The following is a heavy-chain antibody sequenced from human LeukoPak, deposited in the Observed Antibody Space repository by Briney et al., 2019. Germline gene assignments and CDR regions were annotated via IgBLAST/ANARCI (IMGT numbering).Heavy chain of an antibody. V-gene: IGHV3-74*01. D-gene: IGHD6-6*01. Sequence: GGSLRLSCAASGFTFSSYWMHWVRQAPGKGLVWFSRINSDGSSTSYAGSVRGRFSISRDNAKNTLYLQMNSLRAEDTAVYYCARGLSGYASSLGYWGQGTLVTVSA. J-gene: IGHJ4*02. CDR3: ARGLSGYASSLGY. CDR1: GFTFSSYW. CDR2: INSDGSST.